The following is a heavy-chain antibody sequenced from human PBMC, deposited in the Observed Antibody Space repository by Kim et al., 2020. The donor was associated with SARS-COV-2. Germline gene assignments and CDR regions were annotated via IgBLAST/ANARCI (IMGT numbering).Heavy chain of an antibody. D-gene: IGHD3-10*01. J-gene: IGHJ4*02. Sequence: SPSFQGQVTISADKSISTAYLQWSSLTASDTATYYCARSFGGLLYYFDYWGQGTLVTVSS. CDR3: ARSFGGLLYYFDY. V-gene: IGHV5-51*01.